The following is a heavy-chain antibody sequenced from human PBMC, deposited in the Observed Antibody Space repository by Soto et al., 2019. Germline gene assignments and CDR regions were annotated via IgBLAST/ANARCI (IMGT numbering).Heavy chain of an antibody. J-gene: IGHJ5*02. V-gene: IGHV3-23*01. CDR3: AKDRTGTTGVAWFDP. CDR2: ISGSGGST. Sequence: PGGSLRLSCAASGFTFSSYAMSWVRQAPGKGLEWVSAISGSGGSTYYADSVKGRFTISRDNSKNTLYLQMNSLRAEDTAVYYCAKDRTGTTGVAWFDPWGQGTLVTVSS. CDR1: GFTFSSYA. D-gene: IGHD1-7*01.